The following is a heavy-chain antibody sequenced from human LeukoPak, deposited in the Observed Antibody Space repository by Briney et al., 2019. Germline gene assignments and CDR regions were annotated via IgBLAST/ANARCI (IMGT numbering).Heavy chain of an antibody. D-gene: IGHD3-22*01. V-gene: IGHV3-53*01. CDR3: ARDRSSMYYDSSGYYYRYWYFDL. CDR2: IYSGGST. Sequence: GGSLRLSCAASGFTVSSNYMSWVRQAPGKGLNGFSVIYSGGSTYYADSVKGRFTISRDNSKNTLYLQMNSLRAEDTAVYYCARDRSSMYYDSSGYYYRYWYFDLWGRGTLVTVSS. J-gene: IGHJ2*01. CDR1: GFTVSSNY.